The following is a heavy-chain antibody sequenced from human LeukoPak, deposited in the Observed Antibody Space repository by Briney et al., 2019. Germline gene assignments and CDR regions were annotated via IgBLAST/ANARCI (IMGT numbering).Heavy chain of an antibody. CDR2: ISRGSGTI. V-gene: IGHV3-48*01. CDR1: GFSFSSYS. J-gene: IGHJ6*03. Sequence: GGSLRLSCGASGFSFSSYSMNWVRQAPGGGLEWVSYISRGSGTIYYADSVKGRFTISRDNAKNSLYLQMNSLRAEDTAVYYCARDSVQDSYYYYMDVWGKGTTVTVSS. D-gene: IGHD1-1*01. CDR3: ARDSVQDSYYYYMDV.